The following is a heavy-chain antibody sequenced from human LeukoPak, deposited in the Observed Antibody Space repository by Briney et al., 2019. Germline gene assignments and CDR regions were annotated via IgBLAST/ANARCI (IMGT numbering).Heavy chain of an antibody. CDR2: ISAYNGNT. CDR1: GYTFTSCA. V-gene: IGHV1-18*01. D-gene: IGHD5-12*01. CDR3: ARSGSGYLRYYFDY. J-gene: IGHJ4*02. Sequence: ASVRVSCKASGYTFTSCAISWVRQAPGQGLEWMGWISAYNGNTNYAQKLQGRVTMTTDTSTSTAYMELRSLRSDDTAVYYCARSGSGYLRYYFDYWGQGTLVTVSS.